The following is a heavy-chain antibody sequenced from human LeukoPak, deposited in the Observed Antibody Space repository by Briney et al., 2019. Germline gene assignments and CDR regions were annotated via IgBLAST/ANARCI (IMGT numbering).Heavy chain of an antibody. V-gene: IGHV1-2*02. CDR1: GYTFTSYY. CDR3: ARDQLGITMMIDY. J-gene: IGHJ4*02. Sequence: ASVKVSCKASGYTFTSYYIHWVRQAPGQGLEWMGWINPNIGGTNYAQKFQGRVTMTRDTSISTAYMELSGLRSDDTAVYYCARDQLGITMMIDYWGQGTLVTVSS. CDR2: INPNIGGT. D-gene: IGHD3-22*01.